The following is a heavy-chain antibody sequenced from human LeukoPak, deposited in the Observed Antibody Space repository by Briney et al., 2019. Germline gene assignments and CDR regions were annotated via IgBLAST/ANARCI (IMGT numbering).Heavy chain of an antibody. CDR3: ARDFDDVNGDYYYIPDF. D-gene: IGHD3-22*01. V-gene: IGHV3-30*02. Sequence: GGSLRLSCAASGFKLSRNGMHWVRQAPGEGLEWVAFIRYDATKKFYGDSVRGRFTISRDDSKDTLYLQMNNLRHEDTAVYFCARDFDDVNGDYYYIPDFWGQGVLVTVSS. J-gene: IGHJ4*02. CDR1: GFKLSRNG. CDR2: IRYDATKK.